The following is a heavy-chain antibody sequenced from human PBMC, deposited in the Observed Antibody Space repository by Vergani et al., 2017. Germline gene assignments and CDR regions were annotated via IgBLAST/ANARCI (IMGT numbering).Heavy chain of an antibody. V-gene: IGHV1-18*01. CDR1: GYTFTSYG. CDR2: ISAYNGNT. Sequence: QVQLVQSGAEVKKPGASVKVSCKASGYTFTSYGISWVRQAPGQGLEWMGWISAYNGNTNYAQKLQGRVTMTTDTSTSTAYMELRSLRSDDTAVYYCARDYYYCSSTSCSPGDAFDIWGQGTMVTVSS. J-gene: IGHJ3*02. D-gene: IGHD2-2*01. CDR3: ARDYYYCSSTSCSPGDAFDI.